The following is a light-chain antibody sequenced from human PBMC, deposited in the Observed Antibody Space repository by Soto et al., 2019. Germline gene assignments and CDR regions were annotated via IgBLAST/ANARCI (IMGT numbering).Light chain of an antibody. CDR3: QQYNSYLLT. V-gene: IGKV1-5*01. CDR1: QSISNW. CDR2: DAF. J-gene: IGKJ4*01. Sequence: DIQMTQSPSTLSASVGDRVTITCRASQSISNWLAWYQQKPGKAPKFLIYDAFSLESGVPPRFSGSGTGTEFTLTISSLQPDDFATYYCQQYNSYLLTFGGGTKVEIK.